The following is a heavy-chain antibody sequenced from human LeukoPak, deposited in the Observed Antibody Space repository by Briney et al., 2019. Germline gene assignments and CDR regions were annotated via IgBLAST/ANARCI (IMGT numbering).Heavy chain of an antibody. V-gene: IGHV4-4*09. J-gene: IGHJ4*02. CDR1: GGSISSYY. D-gene: IGHD5-18*01. Sequence: SETLSLTCTASGGSISSYYWSWLRQPPGKGLEWIGYIYTSGSTNYNPSLKSRVTISVDTSKNQFSLKLSSVTAADTAVYYCARHSHTAMDYDYWGQGTLVTVSS. CDR2: IYTSGST. CDR3: ARHSHTAMDYDY.